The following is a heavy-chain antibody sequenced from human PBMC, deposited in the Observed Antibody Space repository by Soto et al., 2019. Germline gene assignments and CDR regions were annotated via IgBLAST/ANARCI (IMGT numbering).Heavy chain of an antibody. CDR3: ARDRPSIVVVPAAIVDYYGMDV. Sequence: QVQLVQSGAEVKKLGSSVKVSCKASGGTFSSYAISWVRQAPGQGLEWMGGIIPIFGTANYAQKFQGRVTITADESTSTAYMELSSLRSEDTAVYYCARDRPSIVVVPAAIVDYYGMDVWGQGTTVTVSS. CDR1: GGTFSSYA. CDR2: IIPIFGTA. V-gene: IGHV1-69*01. J-gene: IGHJ6*02. D-gene: IGHD2-2*02.